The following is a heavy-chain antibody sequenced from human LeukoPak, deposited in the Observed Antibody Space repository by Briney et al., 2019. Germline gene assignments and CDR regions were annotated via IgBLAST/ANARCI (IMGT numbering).Heavy chain of an antibody. CDR3: ARDLSRIAAAGTAGTY. Sequence: ASVKVSCKASGYTFTSYGISWVRQAPGQGLEWMGWISAYNGNTNYAQKLQGRVTMTTDTSTSTAYMELRSLRSDDTAVYYCARDLSRIAAAGTAGTYWGQGTLVTVSS. J-gene: IGHJ4*02. V-gene: IGHV1-18*01. D-gene: IGHD6-13*01. CDR1: GYTFTSYG. CDR2: ISAYNGNT.